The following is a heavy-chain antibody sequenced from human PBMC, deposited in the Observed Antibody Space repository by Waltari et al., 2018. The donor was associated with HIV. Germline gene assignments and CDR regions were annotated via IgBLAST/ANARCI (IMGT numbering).Heavy chain of an antibody. J-gene: IGHJ4*02. V-gene: IGHV1-2*02. CDR3: ARTSLRYPSLALDF. CDR2: INPKSGDT. D-gene: IGHD3-9*01. CDR1: GYTFSASY. Sequence: QVQLVQSGAEVTKPGASLKLSCEGSGYTFSASYVHWIRQAPGQGLEWMGLINPKSGDTQNPRKLQGRVTMTRDTSVDTAYMYLNSLTYADAAVYYCARTSLRYPSLALDFWGRGTLVTVSS.